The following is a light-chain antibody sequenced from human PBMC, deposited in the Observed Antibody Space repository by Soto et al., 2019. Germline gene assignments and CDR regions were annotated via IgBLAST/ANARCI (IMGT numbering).Light chain of an antibody. CDR2: WAS. J-gene: IGKJ2*01. V-gene: IGKV4-1*01. CDR1: QSVFYSSNNKNY. Sequence: DIVMTQSPDSLALSLGERATINCKSSQSVFYSSNNKNYLAWYQQKPGQPPKLLIFWASTRESGVPDRFSGSGSGTDFTLTISSLQAEDVAVYYCQQYYSTPPTFGQGTKLESK. CDR3: QQYYSTPPT.